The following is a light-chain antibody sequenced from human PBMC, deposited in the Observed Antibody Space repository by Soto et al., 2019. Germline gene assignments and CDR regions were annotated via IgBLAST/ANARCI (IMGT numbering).Light chain of an antibody. V-gene: IGKV3-15*01. Sequence: EIVLTQSASTLSGSPGERATLSCRASQSVSSNLAWYQQKPVQAPRLLIYGASTRATGIPARFSGSGSGTEFTLTISSLQSEDFAVYYGQQYNNWPPITFGQVTRLEIK. J-gene: IGKJ5*01. CDR2: GAS. CDR1: QSVSSN. CDR3: QQYNNWPPIT.